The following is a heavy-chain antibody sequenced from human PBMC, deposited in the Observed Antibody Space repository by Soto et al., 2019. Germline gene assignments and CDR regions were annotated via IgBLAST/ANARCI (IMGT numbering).Heavy chain of an antibody. CDR3: AREERSYDYRSGVQH. CDR2: IWYDGSNK. CDR1: GFTFSSYG. J-gene: IGHJ1*01. D-gene: IGHD5-12*01. V-gene: IGHV3-33*01. Sequence: QVQLVESGGGVVQPGRSLRLSCAASGFTFSSYGMHWVRQAPGKGLEWVAVIWYDGSNKYYADSVKGRFTISRDNSKNTLYLQMNSLRAEDTAVYYCAREERSYDYRSGVQHWGQGTLVTVSS.